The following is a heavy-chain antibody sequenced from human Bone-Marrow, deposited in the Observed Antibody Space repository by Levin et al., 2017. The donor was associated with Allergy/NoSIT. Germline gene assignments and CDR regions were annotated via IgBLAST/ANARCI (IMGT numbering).Heavy chain of an antibody. D-gene: IGHD5-24*01. CDR3: ARGVNLAFDV. J-gene: IGHJ3*01. CDR1: GGPIRDGEIFN. V-gene: IGHV4-39*02. Sequence: SETLSLTCTVSGGPIRDGEIFNWNGIRQPPGKALEWIGSVYYSGRTFYNASLSSRVTMSIDTSKKQFYLKLRSVSAADTAVFYCARGVNLAFDVWGQGTFVAVTS. CDR2: VYYSGRT.